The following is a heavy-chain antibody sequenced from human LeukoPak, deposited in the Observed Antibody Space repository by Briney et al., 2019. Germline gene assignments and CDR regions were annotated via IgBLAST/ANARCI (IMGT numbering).Heavy chain of an antibody. D-gene: IGHD2-2*03. V-gene: IGHV4-39*07. CDR2: IYYSGST. Sequence: PSETLSLTCTVSGGSISSSSYYWGWIRQPPGKGLEWIGSIYYSGSTYYNPSLKSRVTISVDTSKNQFSLKLSSVTAADTAVYYCARELLDRMVWREGYYFDYWGQGTLVTVSS. CDR1: GGSISSSSYY. CDR3: ARELLDRMVWREGYYFDY. J-gene: IGHJ4*02.